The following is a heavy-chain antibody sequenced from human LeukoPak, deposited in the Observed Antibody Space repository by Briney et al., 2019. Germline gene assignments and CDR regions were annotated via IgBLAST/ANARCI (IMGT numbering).Heavy chain of an antibody. CDR3: ARGDYDFWSGRPLHPPLSH. CDR2: IYQSGTT. CDR1: GASIISSNW. V-gene: IGHV4-4*02. D-gene: IGHD3-3*01. Sequence: SETLSLTCAVSGASIISSNWWTWVRQSPEKGLEWIGEIYQSGTTNYNPSLKRRVTISVDKSKNQFSLKLNSVTAADTAVYYCARGDYDFWSGRPLHPPLSHWGQGTLVTVSS. J-gene: IGHJ4*02.